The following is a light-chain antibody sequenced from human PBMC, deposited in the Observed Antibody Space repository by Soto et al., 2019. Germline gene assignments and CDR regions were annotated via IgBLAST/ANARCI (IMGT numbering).Light chain of an antibody. CDR3: QHQDT. J-gene: IGKJ1*01. V-gene: IGKV3-11*01. Sequence: EIVLTQSPATLSLSPGERATLSCRASQSVSSYLAWHQQKPGQAPRLLIYFASNRATGIPARFSGSGSGTDFTLTISSLEPEDFAVYYCQHQDTFGQGTKVEIK. CDR1: QSVSSY. CDR2: FAS.